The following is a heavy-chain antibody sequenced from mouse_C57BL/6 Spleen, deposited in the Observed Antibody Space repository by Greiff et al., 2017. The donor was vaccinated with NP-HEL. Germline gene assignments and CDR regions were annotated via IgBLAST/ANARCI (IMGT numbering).Heavy chain of an antibody. V-gene: IGHV3-6*01. J-gene: IGHJ2*01. CDR2: ISYDGSN. D-gene: IGHD2-1*01. CDR1: GYSITSGYY. Sequence: EVQLVESGPGLVKPSQSLSLTCSVTGYSITSGYYWNWIRQFPGNKLEWMGYISYDGSNNYNPSLKNRISITRDTSKNQFFLKLNSVTTEDTATYYCARGYYGNLFDYWGQGTTLTVSS. CDR3: ARGYYGNLFDY.